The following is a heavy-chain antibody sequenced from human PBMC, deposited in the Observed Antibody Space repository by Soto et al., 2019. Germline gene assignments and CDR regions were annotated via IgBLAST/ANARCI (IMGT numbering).Heavy chain of an antibody. J-gene: IGHJ4*02. Sequence: PGGSLRLSCAASGFTFSSYSMNWVRQAPGKGLEWVSYISSSSSTIYYADSVKGRFTISRDNAKNSLYLQMNSLRDEDTAVYYCARDHPPPLFLEWLLPFDYWGQGTLVTVSS. CDR3: ARDHPPPLFLEWLLPFDY. CDR1: GFTFSSYS. D-gene: IGHD3-3*01. V-gene: IGHV3-48*02. CDR2: ISSSSSTI.